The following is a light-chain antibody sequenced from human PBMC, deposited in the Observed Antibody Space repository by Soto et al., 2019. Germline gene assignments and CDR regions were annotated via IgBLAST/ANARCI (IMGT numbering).Light chain of an antibody. CDR1: ESVRSSY. V-gene: IGKV3-20*01. J-gene: IGKJ5*01. Sequence: EIVLTQSPCTLSLSPGERATLSCRASESVRSSYFAWYQQKPGQAPRLLIYGASSMATGVPDRFSGSGSGTDFTLTISRLEPEDFAVYYCQQYGSSLITFGQGTRLETK. CDR2: GAS. CDR3: QQYGSSLIT.